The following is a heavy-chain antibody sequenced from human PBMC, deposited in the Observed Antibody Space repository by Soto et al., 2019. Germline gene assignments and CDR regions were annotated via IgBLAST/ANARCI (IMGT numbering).Heavy chain of an antibody. D-gene: IGHD4-17*01. CDR1: GFTFGDYT. V-gene: IGHV3-49*03. Sequence: PGGSLRLSCVASGFTFGDYTMSWFRQAPGGGLEWVSFIRSKAYGATTEYAASVKGRFTISRDDSKSIAYPKMNSLKSEDTAVYYCARDLVSSDNDDFYGMDVWVQGTTVTVS. CDR3: ARDLVSSDNDDFYGMDV. CDR2: IRSKAYGATT. J-gene: IGHJ6*02.